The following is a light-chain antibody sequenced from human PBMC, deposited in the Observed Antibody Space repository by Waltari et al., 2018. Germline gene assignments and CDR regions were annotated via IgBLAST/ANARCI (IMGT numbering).Light chain of an antibody. J-gene: IGLJ2*01. Sequence: QSVLTQPPSASGTPGQGVTISCSGSRSNIGTNPVNWYQQLPGTAPKVLMYRNNQRPSGVPDRFSGSKSGTSASLAVSGLQSEDEGDYYCATWDDSLNGVVFGGGTKLTVL. CDR2: RNN. V-gene: IGLV1-44*01. CDR1: RSNIGTNP. CDR3: ATWDDSLNGVV.